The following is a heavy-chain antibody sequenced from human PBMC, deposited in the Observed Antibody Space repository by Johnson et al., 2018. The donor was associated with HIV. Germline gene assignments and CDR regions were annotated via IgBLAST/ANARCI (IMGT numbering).Heavy chain of an antibody. D-gene: IGHD4-23*01. J-gene: IGHJ3*02. V-gene: IGHV3-15*01. Sequence: MQLVESGGGLVQPGGSLRLSCAASGFTFNNYAMSWVRQAPGKGLEWVGRIKSKTDGGTTDYAAPVKGRFTISRDDSKNTLYLQMNSLKTEDTAVYYCTTKTTVVTLGFDIWGQGTMVTVSS. CDR1: GFTFNNYA. CDR3: TTKTTVVTLGFDI. CDR2: IKSKTDGGTT.